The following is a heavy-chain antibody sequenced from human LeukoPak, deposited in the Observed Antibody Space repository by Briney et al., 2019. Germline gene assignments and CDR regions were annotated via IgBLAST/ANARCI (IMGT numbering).Heavy chain of an antibody. V-gene: IGHV3-7*01. CDR1: VFTFSSYW. CDR3: ARDLIWDGDPDGRDF. D-gene: IGHD3-10*01. CDR2: IYQDGNKK. Sequence: GGSLRLSCAASVFTFSSYWMSWVREAPGGGLEWVANIYQDGNKKYYVDSVRGRFTFSRDNAKNSLYLQMNGLRAEDTAVYYCARDLIWDGDPDGRDFWGQGTLVSVSS. J-gene: IGHJ4*02.